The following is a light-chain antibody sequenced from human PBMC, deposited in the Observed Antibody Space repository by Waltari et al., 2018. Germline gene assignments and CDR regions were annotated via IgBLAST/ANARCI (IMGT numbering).Light chain of an antibody. CDR3: QQYGSSPLVT. CDR1: ESISSSY. Sequence: EIVLTQSPGTLSLSPGERATLSCRASESISSSYLAWYQQKPGLAPSLLVYGASGRAAGIPDSFSGSGSGTDFTRIISRVEPEDFAVYYCQQYGSSPLVTFGPGTKVDIK. J-gene: IGKJ3*01. V-gene: IGKV3-20*01. CDR2: GAS.